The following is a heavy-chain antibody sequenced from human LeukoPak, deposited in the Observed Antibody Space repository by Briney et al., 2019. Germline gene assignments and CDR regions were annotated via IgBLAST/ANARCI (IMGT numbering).Heavy chain of an antibody. CDR1: GGSISSGDYY. CDR2: IYYSGST. D-gene: IGHD4-23*01. J-gene: IGHJ4*02. Sequence: SQTLSLTCTVSGGSISSGDYYWSWIRQPPGKGLEWIGYIYYSGSTYYNPSLKSRVTISVDTSKNQFSLKLSSVTAADTAVYYCARARWSATDGLFASVSWYFDCWGQGTLVTVSS. CDR3: ARARWSATDGLFASVSWYFDC. V-gene: IGHV4-30-4*08.